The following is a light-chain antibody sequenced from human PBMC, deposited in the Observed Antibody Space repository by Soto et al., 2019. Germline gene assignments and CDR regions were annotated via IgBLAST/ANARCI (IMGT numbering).Light chain of an antibody. J-gene: IGLJ3*02. V-gene: IGLV2-14*01. Sequence: QSVLTQPASVSGSPGQSITISCTGTSSDVGGYKYVSWYQHHPGKVPKLMIYEVSNRPSGVSNRFSGSKSGNTASLTISGLQAEDEADYYCDSYTNSNTVFGGGTKLTVL. CDR2: EVS. CDR3: DSYTNSNTV. CDR1: SSDVGGYKY.